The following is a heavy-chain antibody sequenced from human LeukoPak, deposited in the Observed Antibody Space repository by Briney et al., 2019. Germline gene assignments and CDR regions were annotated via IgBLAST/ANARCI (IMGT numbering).Heavy chain of an antibody. Sequence: SETLSLTCTVSGGSISSYYWSWIRQPPGKGLEWIEYIYYSGSTNYNPSLKSRVAISVDTSKNQFSLKLSSVTTADTAVYYCASRGPGYSSSWPFDYWGQGTLVTVSS. CDR1: GGSISSYY. J-gene: IGHJ4*02. D-gene: IGHD6-13*01. CDR2: IYYSGST. V-gene: IGHV4-59*01. CDR3: ASRGPGYSSSWPFDY.